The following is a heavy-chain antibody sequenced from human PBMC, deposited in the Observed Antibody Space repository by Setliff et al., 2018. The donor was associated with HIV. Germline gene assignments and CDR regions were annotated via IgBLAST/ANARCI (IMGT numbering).Heavy chain of an antibody. D-gene: IGHD5-18*01. Sequence: GGSLRLSCRASGFTFSSHSMNWVRQAPGKGLEWVSYVSSGSRTKYYADSVKGRFTISRDNAKNSLYLQMNSLRVDDTAIYYCAGGYTYGHPLDYWGRGTLVTVSS. J-gene: IGHJ4*02. V-gene: IGHV3-48*01. CDR3: AGGYTYGHPLDY. CDR2: VSSGSRTK. CDR1: GFTFSSHS.